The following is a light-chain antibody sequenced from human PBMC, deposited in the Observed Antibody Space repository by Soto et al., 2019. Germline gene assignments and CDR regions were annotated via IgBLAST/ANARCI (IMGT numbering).Light chain of an antibody. CDR2: DTS. V-gene: IGLV7-46*01. CDR3: LLSYSGARV. Sequence: QAVVTQEPSLTVSPGGTVTLTCGSSTGAVTSGHYPYWFQQRPGQAPRTLIYDTSTKHSWTPARFSGSFLGGKAALTLSGALPDDEAEYYCLLSYSGARVFGGGTKLTVL. J-gene: IGLJ2*01. CDR1: TGAVTSGHY.